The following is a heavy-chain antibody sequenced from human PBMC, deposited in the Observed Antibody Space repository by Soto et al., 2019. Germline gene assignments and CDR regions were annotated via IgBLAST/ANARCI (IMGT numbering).Heavy chain of an antibody. CDR3: AREPYIVVVPAAIAQGFDP. J-gene: IGHJ5*02. CDR2: INSDGSST. V-gene: IGHV3-74*01. Sequence: EVQLVESGGGLVQPGGSLRLSCAASGFTFSSYWMHWVRQAPGKGLVWVSRINSDGSSTSYADSVKGRFTISRDNAKNTLYLQMNSLRAEDTAVYYCAREPYIVVVPAAIAQGFDPWGQGTLVTVSS. D-gene: IGHD2-2*01. CDR1: GFTFSSYW.